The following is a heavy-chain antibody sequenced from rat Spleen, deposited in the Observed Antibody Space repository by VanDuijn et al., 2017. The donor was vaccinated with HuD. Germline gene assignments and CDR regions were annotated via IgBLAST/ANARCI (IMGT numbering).Heavy chain of an antibody. J-gene: IGHJ2*01. CDR1: GFTFSDYY. Sequence: EVQLAESGGGLVQPGRSLKLSCAASGFTFSDYYMAWVRQAPTKGLEWVATISYDGSSTYYRDSVKGRFTISRDNAKSTLSLQMDSLRSEDTATYYCARRHYGYTDYFDNWGQGVMVTVSS. CDR3: ARRHYGYTDYFDN. D-gene: IGHD1-9*01. CDR2: ISYDGSST. V-gene: IGHV5-29*01.